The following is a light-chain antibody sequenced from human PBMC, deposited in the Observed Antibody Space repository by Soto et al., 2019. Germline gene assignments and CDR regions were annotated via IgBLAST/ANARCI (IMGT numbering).Light chain of an antibody. J-gene: IGKJ4*01. CDR1: ETVSTK. CDR2: DVS. CDR3: QQYNNWPPIT. Sequence: ETVLTQSPATLSVSPGERVTLSCRASETVSTKLAWYQQRPGQAPRLLIYDVSTGATGIPARFSGRRSGTEFTLTISSLQSEDFAVYYCQQYNNWPPITFGGGTKVDIK. V-gene: IGKV3-15*01.